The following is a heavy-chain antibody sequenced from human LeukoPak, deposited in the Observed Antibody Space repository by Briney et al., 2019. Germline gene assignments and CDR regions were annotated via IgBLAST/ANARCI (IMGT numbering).Heavy chain of an antibody. CDR1: GFNGNSNY. V-gene: IGHV3-53*01. J-gene: IGHJ4*02. CDR3: ARGGGYYAIDY. CDR2: LNSHDTT. D-gene: IGHD1-26*01. Sequence: PGGSLMLTCEASGFNGNSNYRNWGGQDSGKGLQGVSVLNSHDTTYTADTVNGQFTITIDNSKNTLSLHMHNLTAEDTAVYYCARGGGYYAIDYWGQGTLVTVSS.